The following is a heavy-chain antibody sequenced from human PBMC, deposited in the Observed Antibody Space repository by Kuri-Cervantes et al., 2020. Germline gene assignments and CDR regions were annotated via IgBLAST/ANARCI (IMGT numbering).Heavy chain of an antibody. CDR1: GGTFSSYA. Sequence: SVKVSCKASGGTFSSYAISWVRQAPGQGLEWMGGIIPIFGTANYAQKFQGRVTITADISTSTAYMELSSLRSEDTAVYYCASSPTIFGVVTNADLYYFDYWGQGTLVTVSS. J-gene: IGHJ4*02. CDR2: IIPIFGTA. V-gene: IGHV1-69*06. D-gene: IGHD3-3*01. CDR3: ASSPTIFGVVTNADLYYFDY.